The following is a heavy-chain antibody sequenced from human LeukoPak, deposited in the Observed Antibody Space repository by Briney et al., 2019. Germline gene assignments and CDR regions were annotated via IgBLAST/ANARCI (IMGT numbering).Heavy chain of an antibody. CDR3: ARDSYCGGQCFDY. CDR1: GGSISSGDYY. V-gene: IGHV4-30-4*08. D-gene: IGHD2-21*01. CDR2: IYYSGST. Sequence: PSETLPLTCTVSGGSISSGDYYWSWIRQPPGKGLEWIGYIYYSGSTHYNPSLKSRVTISEDTSKSQFSLKLSSVTAADTAVYFCARDSYCGGQCFDYWGQGTLVTVSS. J-gene: IGHJ4*02.